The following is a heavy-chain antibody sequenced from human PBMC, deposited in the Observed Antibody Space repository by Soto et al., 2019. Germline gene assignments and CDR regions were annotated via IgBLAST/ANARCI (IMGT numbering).Heavy chain of an antibody. CDR2: ISGSGGST. D-gene: IGHD4-17*01. CDR3: GKGRDYGGYGWAY. CDR1: GFTFSSYA. J-gene: IGHJ4*02. V-gene: IGHV3-23*01. Sequence: EVQLLESGGGLVQPGGSLRLSCAASGFTFSSYAMSWVRQAPGKGLEWVSAISGSGGSTYYADSVKGRFTISRDNSKNTLYVQMNSRRAEAPAEYYWGKGRDYGGYGWAYWGQGPL.